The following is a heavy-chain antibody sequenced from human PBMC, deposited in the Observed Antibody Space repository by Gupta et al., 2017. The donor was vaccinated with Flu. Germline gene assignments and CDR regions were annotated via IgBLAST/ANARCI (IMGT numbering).Heavy chain of an antibody. Sequence: GLEWMGIIYPGDSDTRYSPSFQGQVTISADKSISTAYLQWSSLKASDTAMYYCARRRGGYCSSTSCLDAFDIWGQGTMVTVSS. J-gene: IGHJ3*02. V-gene: IGHV5-51*01. D-gene: IGHD2-2*01. CDR3: ARRRGGYCSSTSCLDAFDI. CDR2: IYPGDSDT.